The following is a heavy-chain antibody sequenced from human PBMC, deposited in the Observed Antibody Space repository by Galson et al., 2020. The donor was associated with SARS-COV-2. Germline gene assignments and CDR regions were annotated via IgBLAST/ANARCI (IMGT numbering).Heavy chain of an antibody. CDR3: ASARGYYGSGTYYTFDY. J-gene: IGHJ4*02. V-gene: IGHV1-2*02. CDR1: GYTFTGYY. D-gene: IGHD3-10*01. Sequence: ASVKVSCKASGYTFTGYYMHWVRQAPGQGLEWMGWINPNSGGTNYAQKFQGRVTMTRDTSISTAYLELSSLRSDDTAVYYCASARGYYGSGTYYTFDYWGQGTLVTVSS. CDR2: INPNSGGT.